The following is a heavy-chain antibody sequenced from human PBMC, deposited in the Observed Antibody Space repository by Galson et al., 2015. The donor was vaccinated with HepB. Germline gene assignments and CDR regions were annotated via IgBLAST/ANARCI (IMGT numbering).Heavy chain of an antibody. V-gene: IGHV3-49*03. D-gene: IGHD6-13*01. CDR3: ARPNKQQLLLVYFDY. CDR2: IRSKADGGAT. CDR1: GFTFGDYG. J-gene: IGHJ4*02. Sequence: SLRLSCAASGFTFGDYGLCWFRQTPGKGLEWVGSIRSKADGGATEYAASVKDRFTISRDDSTSIAYLQMNSLKAEDTAVYYCARPNKQQLLLVYFDYWGQGTLVTVSS.